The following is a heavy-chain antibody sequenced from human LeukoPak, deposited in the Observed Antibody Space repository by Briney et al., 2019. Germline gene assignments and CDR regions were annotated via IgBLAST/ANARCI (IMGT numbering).Heavy chain of an antibody. D-gene: IGHD4-17*01. J-gene: IGHJ4*02. CDR2: INHSGYT. CDR1: GVPFNDYY. V-gene: IGHV4-34*01. CDR3: TRMTTGHDY. Sequence: PSETLSLTCAVSGVPFNDYYWSWVRQTPGPGLEWIGEINHSGYTNDSPSLKSRVTISIDTSRKQFSLNLRSVTVADTGIYYCTRMTTGHDYWGQGTLVTVSS.